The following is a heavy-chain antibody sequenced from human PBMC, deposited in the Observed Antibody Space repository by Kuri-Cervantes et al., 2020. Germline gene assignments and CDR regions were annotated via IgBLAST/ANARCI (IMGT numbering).Heavy chain of an antibody. CDR3: ASFAGYGYVRFDY. CDR1: GYTFTSYG. Sequence: ASVKVSCKASGYTFTSYGISWVRQAPGQWLEWMGWISAYNGNTNYAQTLQGTVTITTDTSTSTAYMELRSLRSDDTAVYSCASFAGYGYVRFDYWGQGTLVTVSS. CDR2: ISAYNGNT. J-gene: IGHJ4*02. D-gene: IGHD5-18*01. V-gene: IGHV1-18*01.